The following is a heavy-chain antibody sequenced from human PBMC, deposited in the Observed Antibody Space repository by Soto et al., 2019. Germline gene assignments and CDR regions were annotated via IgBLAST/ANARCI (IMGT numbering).Heavy chain of an antibody. Sequence: ETLSLTCLVSGVSISSNYWSWIRQPPGQGLEWIGYIHNTGDTNFNPSLKNRVIISVDTSKNQFSLRLSSVTAADTAVYYCARSYPNTIFGVVPSRGLDVWGQGTTVTVYS. J-gene: IGHJ6*02. CDR1: GVSISSNY. CDR3: ARSYPNTIFGVVPSRGLDV. V-gene: IGHV4-59*01. CDR2: IHNTGDT. D-gene: IGHD3-3*01.